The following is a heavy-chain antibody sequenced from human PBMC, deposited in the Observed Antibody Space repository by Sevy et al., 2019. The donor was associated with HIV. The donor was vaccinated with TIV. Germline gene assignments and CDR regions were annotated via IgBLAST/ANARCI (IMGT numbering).Heavy chain of an antibody. CDR1: GFTFSAYG. CDR3: VRKPPYSRGVDY. V-gene: IGHV3-64D*06. Sequence: GGSLRLSCSASGFTFSAYGFHWVRQAPGKGLDYVAAVSNNGDKTYHADSVKGRFVISRDNSKNMMYLQMSSLRPEDTAVYYCVRKPPYSRGVDYWGQGTLVTVSS. J-gene: IGHJ4*02. CDR2: VSNNGDKT. D-gene: IGHD6-19*01.